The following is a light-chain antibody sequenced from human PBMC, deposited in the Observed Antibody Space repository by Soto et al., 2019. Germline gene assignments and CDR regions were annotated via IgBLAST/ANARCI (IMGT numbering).Light chain of an antibody. CDR1: SSDNGAGYD. CDR3: QSYDSSLGGSKGV. Sequence: QSVLTQPPSMSGAPGQRITISCTGNSSDNGAGYDVHWYQQFPGTAPKLLIYSNINRPSGVPDRFSGSKSGTSASLAITGLQAEDEADYYCQSYDSSLGGSKGVFGGGTKLTVL. J-gene: IGLJ3*02. CDR2: SNI. V-gene: IGLV1-40*01.